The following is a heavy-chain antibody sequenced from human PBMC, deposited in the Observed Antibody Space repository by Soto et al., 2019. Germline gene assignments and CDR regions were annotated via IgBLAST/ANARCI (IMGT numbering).Heavy chain of an antibody. V-gene: IGHV3-23*01. CDR2: ISGGGFTT. CDR1: GFTFRNYA. J-gene: IGHJ4*02. D-gene: IGHD3-10*01. Sequence: SLRLSCASSGFTFRNYAMAWVRLPPGKGLEFVSIISGGGFTTKDADSVRGRFTVSRDNSENTLFLQMNSLTAGVTAVYFCAKGRDDSGSCYTDFDXWGQGVPVTVSX. CDR3: AKGRDDSGSCYTDFDX.